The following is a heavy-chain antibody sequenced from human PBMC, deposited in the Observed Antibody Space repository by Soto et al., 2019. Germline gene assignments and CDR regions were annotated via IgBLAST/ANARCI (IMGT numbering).Heavy chain of an antibody. D-gene: IGHD1-26*01. J-gene: IGHJ5*02. V-gene: IGHV3-74*01. CDR2: INPDGRRI. CDR3: VRVASGTYNWFDP. Sequence: EVQLVESGGELVQPGGSLRLSCAASGFTFNNYWMHWVRQAPGKGLVWVSRINPDGRRINYADFVKGRFTITRDNAKNNAYLQMNSLGAEDTAVYYCVRVASGTYNWFDPWGQGALVTVSS. CDR1: GFTFNNYW.